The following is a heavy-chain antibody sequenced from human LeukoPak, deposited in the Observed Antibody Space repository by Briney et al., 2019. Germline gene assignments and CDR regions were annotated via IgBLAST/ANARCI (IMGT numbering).Heavy chain of an antibody. J-gene: IGHJ4*02. D-gene: IGHD6-13*01. CDR3: AKGAAAGTPNY. Sequence: GGSLGLSCAASGFSFSSYVMSWVRQAPGKGLEWVSGISGSGGNTYYADSVKGRFTVSRDSSKNTLYLQVSSLRAEDTAVYYCAKGAAAGTPNYWGQGTLVTVSS. CDR1: GFSFSSYV. V-gene: IGHV3-23*01. CDR2: ISGSGGNT.